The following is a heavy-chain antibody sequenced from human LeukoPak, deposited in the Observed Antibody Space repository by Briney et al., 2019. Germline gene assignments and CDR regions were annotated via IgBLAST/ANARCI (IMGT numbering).Heavy chain of an antibody. CDR3: ARRVRCGYVCYYYMDV. D-gene: IGHD5-12*01. J-gene: IGHJ6*03. CDR2: IYYSGST. Sequence: SETLSLTCTVSGGSISSSSYYWGWIRQPPGKGLEWIGSIYYSGSTYYNPSLKSRVTISVDTSKNQFSLKLSSVTAADTAVYYCARRVRCGYVCYYYMDVWGKGTTVTVSS. CDR1: GGSISSSSYY. V-gene: IGHV4-39*01.